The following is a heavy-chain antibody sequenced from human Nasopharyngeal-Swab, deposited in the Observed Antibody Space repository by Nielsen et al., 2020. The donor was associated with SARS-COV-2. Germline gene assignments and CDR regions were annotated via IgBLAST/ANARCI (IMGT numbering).Heavy chain of an antibody. CDR3: ARVEAGYSSGGPYYYYGMDV. V-gene: IGHV1-3*01. J-gene: IGHJ6*02. Sequence: ASVKVSCKASGYTFTSYAMHWVRQAPGQRLEWMGWINAGNGNTKYSQKFQGRVTITRDTSASTAYMELSRLRSEDTAMYYCARVEAGYSSGGPYYYYGMDVWGQGTTVTVSS. CDR2: INAGNGNT. D-gene: IGHD6-19*01. CDR1: GYTFTSYA.